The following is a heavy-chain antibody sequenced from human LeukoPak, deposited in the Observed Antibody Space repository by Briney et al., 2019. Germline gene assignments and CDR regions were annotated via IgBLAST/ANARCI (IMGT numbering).Heavy chain of an antibody. V-gene: IGHV3-21*01. J-gene: IGHJ5*02. D-gene: IGHD2-15*01. CDR3: ARAENSGSGGLDP. CDR2: ITSSSHYI. CDR1: GFTVSRNY. Sequence: NPGGSLRLSCAASGFTVSRNYMNWVRQAPGKGLEWVSRITSSSHYIYYADSVKGRFTISRDNAKNSLYLDMSSLRADDTAVYYCARAENSGSGGLDPWGQGTLVTVSS.